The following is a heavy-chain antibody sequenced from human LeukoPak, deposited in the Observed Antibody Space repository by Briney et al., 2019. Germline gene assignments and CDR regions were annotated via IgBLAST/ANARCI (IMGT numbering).Heavy chain of an antibody. CDR1: GYTFTGYY. CDR3: ARYYYSSGYYYGGNYFDY. CDR2: INPNSGGT. Sequence: ASVKVSCKASGYTFTGYYMHWVRQAPGQGLEWMGWINPNSGGTNYAQKFQGRVTMTRDTSISTAYMELSRLRSDDTAVYYCARYYYSSGYYYGGNYFDYWGQGTLVTVSS. V-gene: IGHV1-2*02. J-gene: IGHJ4*02. D-gene: IGHD3-22*01.